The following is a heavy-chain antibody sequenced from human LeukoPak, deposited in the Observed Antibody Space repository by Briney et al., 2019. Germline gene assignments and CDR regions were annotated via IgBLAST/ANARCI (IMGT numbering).Heavy chain of an antibody. Sequence: SETLSLTCTVSGGSISGYYWSWIRQPPGKGLEWIGYIYYSGSTNYNPSLESRVTISVDTSKNQFSLKLSSVTAADTAVYYRARDRSSGWDGANDHWGQGTLVTVSS. CDR1: GGSISGYY. CDR2: IYYSGST. J-gene: IGHJ5*02. D-gene: IGHD6-19*01. CDR3: ARDRSSGWDGANDH. V-gene: IGHV4-59*01.